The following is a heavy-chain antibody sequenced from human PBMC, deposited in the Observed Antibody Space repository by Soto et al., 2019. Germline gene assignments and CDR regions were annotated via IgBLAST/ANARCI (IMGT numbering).Heavy chain of an antibody. Sequence: QITLKESGPTLVKPTQTLTLTCTFSGFSLSTSGVGVGWIHQPPGKALEWLALIYWDDDKRYSPSLKSRLTITKHTSKTQVVLTMTNMDPVDTATYYCAHVYGGYDNFDYWGQGTLVTVSS. CDR3: AHVYGGYDNFDY. CDR1: GFSLSTSGVG. CDR2: IYWDDDK. D-gene: IGHD5-12*01. J-gene: IGHJ4*02. V-gene: IGHV2-5*02.